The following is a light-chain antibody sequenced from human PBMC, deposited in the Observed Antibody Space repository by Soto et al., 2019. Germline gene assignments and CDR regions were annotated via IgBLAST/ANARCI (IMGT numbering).Light chain of an antibody. V-gene: IGKV1-39*01. J-gene: IGKJ5*01. CDR3: DQSYSTPS. CDR1: QSITNR. Sequence: IQMTQSPSTLPASVGDRVTITCRASQSITNRLAWYQQKPGKAPKLLIYAASSLQSGVPSRFSGSGSGTDFTLTISCLQPEDFATYYCDQSYSTPSLGQGTRLAIK. CDR2: AAS.